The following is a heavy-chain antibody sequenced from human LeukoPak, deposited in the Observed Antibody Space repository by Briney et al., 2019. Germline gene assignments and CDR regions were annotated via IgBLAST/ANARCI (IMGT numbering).Heavy chain of an antibody. J-gene: IGHJ4*02. Sequence: PGGSLRLSCAASGFTFSSYAMSWVRQVPGKGLEWLSAISSSGSTTYYADSVKGRFTISRDNSKNTLYLQMNSLGAEDTAVYYCAEKKNFYFDYWGQGTLVTVSS. CDR3: AEKKNFYFDY. CDR2: ISSSGSTT. D-gene: IGHD1-7*01. V-gene: IGHV3-23*01. CDR1: GFTFSSYA.